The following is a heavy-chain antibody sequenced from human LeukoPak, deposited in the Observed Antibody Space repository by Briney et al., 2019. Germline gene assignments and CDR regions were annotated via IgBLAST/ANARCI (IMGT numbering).Heavy chain of an antibody. CDR1: GYSISSGYY. D-gene: IGHD1-26*01. J-gene: IGHJ4*02. CDR3: ARGSYSGSYHYFDY. Sequence: PSETLSLACTVSGYSISSGYYWGWIRQPPGKGLEWIGSIYHSGSTYYNPSLKSRVTISVDTSKNQFSLKLSSVTAADTAVYYCARGSYSGSYHYFDYWGQGTLVTVSS. V-gene: IGHV4-38-2*02. CDR2: IYHSGST.